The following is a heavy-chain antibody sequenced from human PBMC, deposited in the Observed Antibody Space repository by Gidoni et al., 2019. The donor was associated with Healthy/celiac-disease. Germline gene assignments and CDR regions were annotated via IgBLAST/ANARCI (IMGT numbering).Heavy chain of an antibody. Sequence: QVHLVQSGAEVTKPGSSVTVSCMSSGYTFTSYGISWVRQAPGQGLEWMGWISAYNGNTNYAQKLQGRVTMTTDTSTSKAYMELRSLRSDDTAVYYCARVGPTGTTGYWGQGTLVTVSS. CDR3: ARVGPTGTTGY. D-gene: IGHD1-7*01. J-gene: IGHJ4*02. CDR2: ISAYNGNT. V-gene: IGHV1-18*01. CDR1: GYTFTSYG.